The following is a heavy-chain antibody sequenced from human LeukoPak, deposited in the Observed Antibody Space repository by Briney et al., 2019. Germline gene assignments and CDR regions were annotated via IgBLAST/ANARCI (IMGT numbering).Heavy chain of an antibody. CDR2: IYPGDSDT. CDR1: GYRFTSYW. J-gene: IGHJ4*02. V-gene: IGHV5-51*01. CDR3: ARHEGYCSSTTCPFDY. D-gene: IGHD2-2*01. Sequence: GESLKISCKGSGYRFTSYWIAWVRQMPGKGLEWMGIIYPGDSDTRYSPSFQGQVTISADKSISTAYLQWSSLKASDTAMYYCARHEGYCSSTTCPFDYWGQGTLVTVSS.